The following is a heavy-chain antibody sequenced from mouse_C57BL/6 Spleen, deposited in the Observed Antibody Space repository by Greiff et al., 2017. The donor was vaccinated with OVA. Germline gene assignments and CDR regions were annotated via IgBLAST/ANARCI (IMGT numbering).Heavy chain of an antibody. Sequence: EVQGVESGGGLVKPGGSLKLSCAASGFTFSSYTMSWVRQTPEKRLEWVATISGGGGNTYYPDSVKGRFTISRDNAKNTLYLQMSSLRSEDTALYYCARHHYYSFAYWGQGTLVTVSA. V-gene: IGHV5-9*01. J-gene: IGHJ3*01. CDR3: ARHHYYSFAY. D-gene: IGHD2-1*01. CDR1: GFTFSSYT. CDR2: ISGGGGNT.